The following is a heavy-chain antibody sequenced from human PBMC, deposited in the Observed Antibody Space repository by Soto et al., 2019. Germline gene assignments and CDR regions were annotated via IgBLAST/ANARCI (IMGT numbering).Heavy chain of an antibody. CDR3: AREGYYDILTGYYPSGYYGMDV. CDR2: IIPIFGTA. D-gene: IGHD3-9*01. CDR1: GGTFSSYA. Sequence: QVQLVQSGAEVKKPGSSVKVSCKASGGTFSSYAISWVRQAPGQGLEWMGGIIPIFGTANYAQKFQGRVTITAEESTRTADMELSSLRSEDTAVYYCAREGYYDILTGYYPSGYYGMDVWGQGTTVTVSS. V-gene: IGHV1-69*12. J-gene: IGHJ6*02.